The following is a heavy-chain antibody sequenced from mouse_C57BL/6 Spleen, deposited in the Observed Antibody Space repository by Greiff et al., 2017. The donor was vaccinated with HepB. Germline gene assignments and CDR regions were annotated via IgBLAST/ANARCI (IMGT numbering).Heavy chain of an antibody. Sequence: QVQLKESGAELVRPGASVTLSCKASGYTFTDYEMHWVKQTPVHGLEWIGAIDPETGGTAYNQKFKGKAILTADKSSSTAYMELRSLTSEDSAVYYCTRSGYYYGSSLYFDYWGQGTTLTVSS. CDR1: GYTFTDYE. J-gene: IGHJ2*01. CDR3: TRSGYYYGSSLYFDY. V-gene: IGHV1-15*01. D-gene: IGHD1-1*01. CDR2: IDPETGGT.